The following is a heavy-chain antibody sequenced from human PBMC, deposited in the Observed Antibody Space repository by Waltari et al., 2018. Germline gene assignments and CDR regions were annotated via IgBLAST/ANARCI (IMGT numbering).Heavy chain of an antibody. CDR2: INPNSGGT. Sequence: QVQLVQSGAEVKKPGASVKVSCKASGSTFTGYYMHWVRQAPGQGLEWMGRINPNSGGTNYAQKFQGRVTMTRDTSISTAYMELSRLRSDDTAVYYCARNQFGVVPIGFDPWGQGTLVTVSS. CDR1: GSTFTGYY. J-gene: IGHJ5*02. V-gene: IGHV1-2*06. CDR3: ARNQFGVVPIGFDP. D-gene: IGHD3-3*01.